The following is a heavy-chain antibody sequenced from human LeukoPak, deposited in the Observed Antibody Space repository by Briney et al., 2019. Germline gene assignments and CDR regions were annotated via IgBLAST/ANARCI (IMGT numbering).Heavy chain of an antibody. CDR1: GFTFSSYA. CDR3: ASDTAMVIYYYYYMDV. D-gene: IGHD5-18*01. Sequence: SGGSLRLSCAASGFTFSSYAMSWVRQAPGKGLEWVSAISGSGGSTYYADSVKGRFTISRDNSKNTLYLQMNSLRAEDMAVYYCASDTAMVIYYYYYMDVWGRGTTVTVSS. CDR2: ISGSGGST. V-gene: IGHV3-23*01. J-gene: IGHJ6*03.